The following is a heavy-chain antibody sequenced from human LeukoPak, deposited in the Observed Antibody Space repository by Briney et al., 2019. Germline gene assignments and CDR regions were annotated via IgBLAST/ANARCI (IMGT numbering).Heavy chain of an antibody. J-gene: IGHJ6*02. V-gene: IGHV3-64*01. D-gene: IGHD3-10*01. CDR3: ARGQVRGVMFYNYYGMDV. CDR1: GFTFRAYA. CDR2: ISSDGGST. Sequence: GGSLRLSCVASGFTFRAYAMHWARQAPGKGLEYVSGISSDGGSTHYANSVKDRFTMSRDNSKNTLYLQLGSPRADDMAVYYCARGQVRGVMFYNYYGMDVWGQGTTVTVSS.